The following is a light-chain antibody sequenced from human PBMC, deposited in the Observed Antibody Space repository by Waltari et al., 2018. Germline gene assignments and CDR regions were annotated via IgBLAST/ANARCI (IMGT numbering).Light chain of an antibody. CDR2: DKN. CDR1: SVRNHY. J-gene: IGLJ3*02. Sequence: SSELTQGPPVSVALGQTVRITCQGDSVRNHYASWYQQKPGQAPTLVIYDKNNRPTGIPDRFLGSISGDTASLTIPGARAEDEADYYCNSGDSSAFRWVFGAGTRLTVL. CDR3: NSGDSSAFRWV. V-gene: IGLV3-19*01.